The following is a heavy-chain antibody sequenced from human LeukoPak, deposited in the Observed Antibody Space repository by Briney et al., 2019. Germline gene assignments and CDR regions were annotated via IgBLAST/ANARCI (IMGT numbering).Heavy chain of an antibody. CDR1: GVSISSYY. Sequence: SETLSLTCTVSGVSISSYYWSWIRQPPGKGLEWIGYIYYGGSTNYHPSLKSRVTISVHSSKNQFSLKLSSVTTADTAVYYCARLGRYYYGSGSYLPGWFDPWGQGTLVTVSS. V-gene: IGHV4-59*01. CDR2: IYYGGST. J-gene: IGHJ5*02. D-gene: IGHD3-10*01. CDR3: ARLGRYYYGSGSYLPGWFDP.